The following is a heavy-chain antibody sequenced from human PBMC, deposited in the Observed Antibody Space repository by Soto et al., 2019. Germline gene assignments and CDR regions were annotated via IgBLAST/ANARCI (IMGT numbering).Heavy chain of an antibody. V-gene: IGHV1-69*01. Sequence: QVQLMQSGAEVKKPGSSVKVSCKASGGTFSSYAISWVRQAPGQGLEWMGGIIPIFGTANYAQKFQGRVTITADESTSTAYMELSSLRSEDTAVYYCARAWGLGYSSSSLWFDPWGQGTLVTVSS. CDR3: ARAWGLGYSSSSLWFDP. CDR2: IIPIFGTA. CDR1: GGTFSSYA. D-gene: IGHD6-6*01. J-gene: IGHJ5*02.